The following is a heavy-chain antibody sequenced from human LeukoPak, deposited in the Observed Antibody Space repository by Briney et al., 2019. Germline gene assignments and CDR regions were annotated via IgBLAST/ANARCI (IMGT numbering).Heavy chain of an antibody. J-gene: IGHJ3*02. CDR1: RFTFSNYE. D-gene: IGHD2-21*02. CDR2: IASSAFTI. Sequence: GGSLRLSCVASRFTFSNYEMYWVRQAPGKGLEWVSYIASSAFTIYYADSVKGRFTISRDNANNSLYLQMNSLRVEDTAVYYCVQGVVTRSFDIWGQGTMVTVSS. V-gene: IGHV3-48*03. CDR3: VQGVVTRSFDI.